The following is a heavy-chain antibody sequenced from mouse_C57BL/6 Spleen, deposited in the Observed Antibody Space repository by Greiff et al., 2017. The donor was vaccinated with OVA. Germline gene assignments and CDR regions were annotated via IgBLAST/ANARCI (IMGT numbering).Heavy chain of an antibody. Sequence: VNVVESGPGLVAPSQSLSITCTVSGFSLTSYGVHWVRQPPGKGLEWLVVIWSDGSTTYNSALKSRLSISKDNSKSQVFLKMNSLQTDDTAMYYCARHGDYDGAWFAYWGQGTLVTVSA. CDR2: IWSDGST. J-gene: IGHJ3*01. CDR1: GFSLTSYG. CDR3: ARHGDYDGAWFAY. V-gene: IGHV2-6-1*01. D-gene: IGHD2-4*01.